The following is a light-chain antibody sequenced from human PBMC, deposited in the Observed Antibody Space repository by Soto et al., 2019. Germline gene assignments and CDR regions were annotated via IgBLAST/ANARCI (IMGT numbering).Light chain of an antibody. CDR1: QGINKF. CDR3: QQLTNFRFT. V-gene: IGKV1-9*01. J-gene: IGKJ2*01. CDR2: GAS. Sequence: IQLTQSPSSLSASVGDRVTITCRASQGINKFLAWYQQRPGKAPQLLVYGASTLQSGVPSRFSGSGSGTDITLTISSLQPEDFATYYCQQLTNFRFTFGQGNKLDIK.